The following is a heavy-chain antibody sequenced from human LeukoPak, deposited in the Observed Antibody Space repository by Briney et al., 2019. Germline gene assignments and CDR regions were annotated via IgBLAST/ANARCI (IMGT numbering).Heavy chain of an antibody. V-gene: IGHV4-59*12. Sequence: SETLSLTCTVSGGSISSYYWSWIRQPPGKGLEWIGYIYYSGSTNYNPSLKSRVTISVDTSKNQFSLKLSSVTAADTAVYYCASYYDSSGYSYDAFDIWGQGTMVTVSS. CDR2: IYYSGST. CDR1: GGSISSYY. CDR3: ASYYDSSGYSYDAFDI. J-gene: IGHJ3*02. D-gene: IGHD3-22*01.